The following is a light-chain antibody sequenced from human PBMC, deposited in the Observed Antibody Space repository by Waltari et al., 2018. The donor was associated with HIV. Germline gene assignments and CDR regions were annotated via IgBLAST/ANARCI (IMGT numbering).Light chain of an antibody. CDR1: SSNVGSDDL. Sequence: QSALTQPASVSGSPGQSITISCTGTSSNVGSDDLVSWYQQHPGEAPKLIIYEVTMRPSEVSNRLSRSRSGNTASLTSSGLQAEGEADYYCCSCPRSGIRYVFGTGTKVTVL. J-gene: IGLJ1*01. CDR3: CSCPRSGIRYV. CDR2: EVT. V-gene: IGLV2-23*02.